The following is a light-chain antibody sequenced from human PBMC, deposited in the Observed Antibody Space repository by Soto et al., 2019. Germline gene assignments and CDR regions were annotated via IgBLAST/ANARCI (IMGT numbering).Light chain of an antibody. V-gene: IGKV3-20*01. CDR3: QHYGSPSWT. J-gene: IGKJ1*01. CDR1: QSVTSNY. CDR2: GTS. Sequence: EIVLTQSPGTLSLSPGERATLSCRASQSVTSNYLAWYQQRPGQAPRLLIFGTSSRATGIPDKFSGSGSGTDFTLTISRLEPDDFAEYYCQHYGSPSWTFGQETKVEIK.